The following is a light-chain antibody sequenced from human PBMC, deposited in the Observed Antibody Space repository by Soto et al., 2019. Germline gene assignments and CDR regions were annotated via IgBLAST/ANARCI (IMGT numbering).Light chain of an antibody. CDR3: SSYTSSSTWV. J-gene: IGLJ3*02. CDR2: EVS. CDR1: SSDVGGYNY. V-gene: IGLV2-14*01. Sequence: QSVLTQPASVSGSPGQSITISCTGTSSDVGGYNYVSWYQQHPGKAPKLMIYEVSNRPSGVSNRFSGSKSGNTASLIISGLQAEDEADYYCSSYTSSSTWVFGGGTKVTVL.